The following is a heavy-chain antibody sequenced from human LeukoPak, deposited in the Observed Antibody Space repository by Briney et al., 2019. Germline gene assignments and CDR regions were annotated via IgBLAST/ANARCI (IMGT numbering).Heavy chain of an antibody. D-gene: IGHD2-8*01. CDR3: ASPSNYNGLSPYFFDS. CDR1: GNIFTGYF. J-gene: IGHJ4*02. Sequence: ASVKVSCKASGNIFTGYFMHWVRQAPGQGLEWMGWINPNSGSNKYAQRFQGRVIMTRDPSTTTSYMEITSLTSDDTAVYYCASPSNYNGLSPYFFDSWGQGTLVTGSS. CDR2: INPNSGSN. V-gene: IGHV1-2*02.